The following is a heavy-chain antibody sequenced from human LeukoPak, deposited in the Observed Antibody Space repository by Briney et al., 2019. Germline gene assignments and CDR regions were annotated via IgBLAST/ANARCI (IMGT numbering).Heavy chain of an antibody. CDR2: IKEDGSEK. J-gene: IGHJ5*02. D-gene: IGHD5-18*01. Sequence: PGGSLRLSWGASGFTFSSYWMSWVRQAPGKGREWVANIKEDGSEKYYVASVKGRFIISRDNAKNSLYLHMNDLRAEDTAVYYCARDPGDRAIDRWFDPWGQGTLVIVSS. CDR1: GFTFSSYW. V-gene: IGHV3-7*03. CDR3: ARDPGDRAIDRWFDP.